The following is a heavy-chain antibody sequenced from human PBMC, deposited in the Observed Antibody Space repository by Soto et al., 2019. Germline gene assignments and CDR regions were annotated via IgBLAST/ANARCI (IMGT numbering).Heavy chain of an antibody. CDR3: ARRRYYDILTEQEGMDV. CDR1: GGTFSSYA. CDR2: IIPIFGTA. V-gene: IGHV1-69*06. J-gene: IGHJ6*02. Sequence: QVQLVQSGAEVKKPGSSVKVSCKASGGTFSSYAISWVRQAPGQGLEWMGGIIPIFGTANYAQKFQGRVTITADKSTSTAYMELSSLRSEDTAVYYCARRRYYDILTEQEGMDVWGQGTTVTVSS. D-gene: IGHD3-9*01.